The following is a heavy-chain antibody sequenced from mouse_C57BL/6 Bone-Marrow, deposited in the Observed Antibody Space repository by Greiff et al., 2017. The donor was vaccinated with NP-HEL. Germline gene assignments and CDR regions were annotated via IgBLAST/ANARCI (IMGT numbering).Heavy chain of an antibody. CDR1: GFTFSSYG. CDR2: ISSGGSYT. V-gene: IGHV5-6*01. J-gene: IGHJ3*01. CDR3: ARHYWC. D-gene: IGHD1-1*02. Sequence: EVKLVESGGDLVKPGGSLKLSCAASGFTFSSYGMSWVRQTPDKRLEWVATISSGGSYTYYPDSVKGRFTISRDNAKNTLYLQMSSLKAEETAMYYCARHYWCWGQGTLVTVAA.